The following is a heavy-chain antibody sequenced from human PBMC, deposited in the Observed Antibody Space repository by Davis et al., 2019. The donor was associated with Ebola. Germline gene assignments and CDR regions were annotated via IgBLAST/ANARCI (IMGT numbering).Heavy chain of an antibody. V-gene: IGHV3-30*04. J-gene: IGHJ4*02. CDR1: GFTFSSYA. D-gene: IGHD2-21*02. CDR2: ISYDGSNK. Sequence: PGGSLRLSCAASGFTFSSYAMHWVRQAPGKGLEWVAVISYDGSNKYYADSVKGRFTISRDNSKNTLYLQMNSLRAEDTAVYYCARVGTAMVFYDSEIDYWGQGTLVTVSS. CDR3: ARVGTAMVFYDSEIDY.